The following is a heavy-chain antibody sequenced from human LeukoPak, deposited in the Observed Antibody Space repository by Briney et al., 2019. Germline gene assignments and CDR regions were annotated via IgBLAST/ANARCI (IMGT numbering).Heavy chain of an antibody. J-gene: IGHJ4*02. CDR1: GFSFSTYA. D-gene: IGHD2-2*03. CDR2: TTDSGGST. CDR3: ARDVSMDIGGSDC. Sequence: PGGSLRLSCAASGFSFSTYAMTWLRQAPGKGLEWVSTTTDSGGSTHYADAVKGRFTMSRDKSKNTLYLQLNSLRAEDTAVYYCARDVSMDIGGSDCWGPGTLVTVSS. V-gene: IGHV3-23*01.